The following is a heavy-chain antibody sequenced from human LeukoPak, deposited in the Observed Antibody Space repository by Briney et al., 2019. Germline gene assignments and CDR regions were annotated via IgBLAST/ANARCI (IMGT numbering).Heavy chain of an antibody. J-gene: IGHJ4*02. CDR1: GFTFSDYY. V-gene: IGHV3-11*01. Sequence: GGSLRLSCAASGFTFSDYYMSWIRQAPGKGLEWVSYISSSGRTIYYADSVKGRFTISRDNAKNSLFLQMNSLRAEDTAVYYCARRDSSGWYGVDYWGQGTPVTVSS. D-gene: IGHD6-13*01. CDR3: ARRDSSGWYGVDY. CDR2: ISSSGRTI.